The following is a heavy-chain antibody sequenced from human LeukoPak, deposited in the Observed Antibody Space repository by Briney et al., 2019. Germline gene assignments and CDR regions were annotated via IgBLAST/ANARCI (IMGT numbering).Heavy chain of an antibody. J-gene: IGHJ6*03. Sequence: ASVKVSCKASGYTFTDYYIHWVRQAPGQGLEWMGWISPNSGGTNYAQGFQGRVTMTRDTSISTAYMELSRLRSDDTAMYYCAREYYGSGSYYNGSLEIYYYYYMDVWGKGTTVTVSS. CDR1: GYTFTDYY. D-gene: IGHD3-10*01. CDR3: AREYYGSGSYYNGSLEIYYYYYMDV. CDR2: ISPNSGGT. V-gene: IGHV1-2*02.